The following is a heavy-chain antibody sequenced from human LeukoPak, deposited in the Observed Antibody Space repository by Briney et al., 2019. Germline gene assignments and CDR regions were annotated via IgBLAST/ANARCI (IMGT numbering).Heavy chain of an antibody. V-gene: IGHV1-69*06. D-gene: IGHD2-15*01. CDR1: GGTFSSYA. Sequence: ASVKVSCKASGGTFSSYAISWVRQAPGQGLEWMGGIIPIFGTANYAQKFQGRVTITPDKSMRTAYMELRSLRSDDTAVYYCARVGGYCSGGSCYLYYYYYMDGWGKGTTVTISS. CDR3: ARVGGYCSGGSCYLYYYYYMDG. J-gene: IGHJ6*03. CDR2: IIPIFGTA.